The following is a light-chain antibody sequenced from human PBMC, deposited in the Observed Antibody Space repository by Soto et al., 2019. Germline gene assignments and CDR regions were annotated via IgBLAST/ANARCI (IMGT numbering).Light chain of an antibody. CDR1: QGISSY. V-gene: IGKV1-9*01. J-gene: IGKJ4*01. Sequence: DIQLTQSPSFLSASVGARVTITCRASQGISSYLAWYQQIPGKAPKLLIYAASTLQSGVPSRFSGSGSGTEFTLTISSLQPEDFATYYCQQHNTYPLTFGGGTKVEIK. CDR3: QQHNTYPLT. CDR2: AAS.